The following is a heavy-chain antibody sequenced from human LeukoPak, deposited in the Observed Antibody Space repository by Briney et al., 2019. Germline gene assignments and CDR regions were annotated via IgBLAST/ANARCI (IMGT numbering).Heavy chain of an antibody. CDR2: IIPIFGTA. D-gene: IGHD3-10*01. J-gene: IGHJ5*02. CDR3: ARDRDSDYGSGSYYPGGFDP. Sequence: GASVKVSCKASGGTFSSYAISWVRQAPGQGLEWMGGIIPIFGTANYAQKFQGRVTITADESTSTAYMELSSLGSEDTAVYYCARDRDSDYGSGSYYPGGFDPWGQGTLVTVSS. CDR1: GGTFSSYA. V-gene: IGHV1-69*13.